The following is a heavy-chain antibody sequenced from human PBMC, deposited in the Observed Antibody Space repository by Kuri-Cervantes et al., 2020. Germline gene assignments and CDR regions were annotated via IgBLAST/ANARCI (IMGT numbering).Heavy chain of an antibody. D-gene: IGHD6-19*01. CDR3: ARVRAGAGTPPDAFDI. Sequence: ASVKVSCKASGYTFTGYYMHWVRQAPGQGLEWMGWINPNSGGTNYAQKFQGRVTMTRDTSISTAYMELSRLRSDDTAVYYCARVRAGAGTPPDAFDIWGQGTMVTVSS. CDR1: GYTFTGYY. J-gene: IGHJ3*02. CDR2: INPNSGGT. V-gene: IGHV1-2*02.